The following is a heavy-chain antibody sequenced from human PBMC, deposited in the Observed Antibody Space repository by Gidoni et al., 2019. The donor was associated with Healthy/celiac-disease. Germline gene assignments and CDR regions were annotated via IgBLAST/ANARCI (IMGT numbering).Heavy chain of an antibody. CDR1: GCTFGDDA. CDR3: TRDRDCSSTSCYCCDY. J-gene: IGHJ4*02. V-gene: IGHV3-49*03. CDR2: IRSKAYGGTT. D-gene: IGHD2-2*01. Sequence: EVQLVESGGGLVQPGRSLRLSCTAAGCTFGDDATSWFRQAPGKGLEWVGFIRSKAYGGTTEYAASVKCRFTISRDDSKSIAYLQMNSLKTEDTAVYYCTRDRDCSSTSCYCCDYWGQGTLVTVSS.